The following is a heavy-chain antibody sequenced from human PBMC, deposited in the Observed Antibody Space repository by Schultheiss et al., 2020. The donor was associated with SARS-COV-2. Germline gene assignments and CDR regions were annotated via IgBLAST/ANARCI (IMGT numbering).Heavy chain of an antibody. D-gene: IGHD3-22*01. J-gene: IGHJ4*02. CDR2: INHSGST. CDR1: GGSFSGYY. V-gene: IGHV4-34*01. Sequence: SETLSLTCAVYGGSFSGYYWSWIRQPPGKGLEWIGEINHSGSTNYNPSLKSRVTISVDTSKNQFSLKLSSVTAADTAVYYCASSYYYDSSGYSLGYWGQGTLVTVSS. CDR3: ASSYYYDSSGYSLGY.